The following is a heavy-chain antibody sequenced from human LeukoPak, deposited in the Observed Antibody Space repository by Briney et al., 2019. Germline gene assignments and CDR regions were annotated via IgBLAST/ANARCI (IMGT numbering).Heavy chain of an antibody. D-gene: IGHD3-16*01. CDR1: GFTFSSYW. Sequence: GGSLRLSCAASGFTFSSYWMHWVRQAPGKGLVWVSRIDGDGTTTNYADSVKARFTISRDNAKNTLYLQINSLSAEDTAVYYCYVHHYYYYMDVWGKGTTVTVSS. J-gene: IGHJ6*03. V-gene: IGHV3-74*01. CDR3: YVHHYYYYMDV. CDR2: IDGDGTTT.